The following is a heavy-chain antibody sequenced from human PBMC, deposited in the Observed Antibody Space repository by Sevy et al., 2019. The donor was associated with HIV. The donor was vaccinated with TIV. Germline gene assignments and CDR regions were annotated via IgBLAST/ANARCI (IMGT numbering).Heavy chain of an antibody. D-gene: IGHD2-2*01. Sequence: GGPLRLSCAASGLTFSSYWMTWVRQAPGKGLEWVANINQSGSQEYYVDSVKGRFTNSRDNAKNSLYLQINSLRAEDTAVYYCATILPAGVPAEYFQHWGQGTLVTVSS. CDR1: GLTFSSYW. V-gene: IGHV3-7*01. CDR3: ATILPAGVPAEYFQH. CDR2: INQSGSQE. J-gene: IGHJ1*01.